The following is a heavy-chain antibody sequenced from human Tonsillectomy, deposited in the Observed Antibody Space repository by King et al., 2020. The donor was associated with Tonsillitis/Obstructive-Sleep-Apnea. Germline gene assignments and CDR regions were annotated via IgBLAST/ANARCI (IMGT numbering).Heavy chain of an antibody. V-gene: IGHV3-7*04. Sequence: VQLVESGGGLVQPGGSLRLSCAASGFTFSSYCMSWFRQAPGKGLEWVANIKQDGSEKYYVDSVKGRFTISRDNAKNSLYLQMNSLRAEDTAVYYCARDQDETGTNDYMDVWGKGTTVTVSS. CDR2: IKQDGSEK. J-gene: IGHJ6*03. D-gene: IGHD1-7*01. CDR1: GFTFSSYC. CDR3: ARDQDETGTNDYMDV.